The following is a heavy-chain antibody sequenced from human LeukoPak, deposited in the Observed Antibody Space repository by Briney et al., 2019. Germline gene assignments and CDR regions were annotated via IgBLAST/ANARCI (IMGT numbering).Heavy chain of an antibody. V-gene: IGHV3-15*01. J-gene: IGHJ4*02. CDR1: GFTFSNAW. D-gene: IGHD3-3*01. CDR3: TTTERRITIFGVVIGLDY. CDR2: IKSKTDGGTT. Sequence: GGSLRLSCAASGFTFSNAWMSWVRQAPGKGLEWVGRIKSKTDGGTTDCAAPVKDRFTISRDDSKNTLYLQMNSLKTEDTAVYYCTTTERRITIFGVVIGLDYWGQGTLVTVSS.